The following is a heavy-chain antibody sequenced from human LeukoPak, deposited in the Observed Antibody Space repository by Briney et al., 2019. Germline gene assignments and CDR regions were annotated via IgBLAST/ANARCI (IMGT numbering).Heavy chain of an antibody. CDR2: IYSGGAT. V-gene: IGHV3-53*01. J-gene: IGHJ4*02. CDR1: GFTINPNY. D-gene: IGHD5-18*01. CDR3: ARDRAYSYGYSYYFEN. Sequence: GGALRLSCAASGFTINPNYMSWLRPAPGLGLVSVSVIYSGGATFYADSVKGRFTISRDNSRNTLYLQMHSLRAEDTAVYYCARDRAYSYGYSYYFENWGQGTLVTVSS.